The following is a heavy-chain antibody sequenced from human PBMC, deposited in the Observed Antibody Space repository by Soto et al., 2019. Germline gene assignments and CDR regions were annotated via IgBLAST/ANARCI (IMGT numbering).Heavy chain of an antibody. J-gene: IGHJ3*01. CDR3: ARDQLYYNDISGRPLNAFDV. Sequence: GGSLRLSCAASGLTFSSSDMHWVRQATGEGLEWVSGIGSAGDTFYLDSVKGRFTISRDNAKNTLYLQMNSLRAEDTAVYYCARDQLYYNDISGRPLNAFDVWGQGTMVTVSS. CDR2: IGSAGDT. D-gene: IGHD3-22*01. CDR1: GLTFSSSD. V-gene: IGHV3-13*04.